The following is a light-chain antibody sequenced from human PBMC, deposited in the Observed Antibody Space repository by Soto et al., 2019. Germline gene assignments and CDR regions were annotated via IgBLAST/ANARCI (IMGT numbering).Light chain of an antibody. CDR1: QSVSSSY. CDR2: GAS. Sequence: EIVLTQSPGTLSLSPGERATLSCRASQSVSSSYLAWYQQKPGQAPRLLIYGASSRATGIPDRFSGSGSGTDSTLTISRLEPEDFAVYYCQQYGTVGGGTKVEIK. J-gene: IGKJ4*01. V-gene: IGKV3-20*01. CDR3: QQYGT.